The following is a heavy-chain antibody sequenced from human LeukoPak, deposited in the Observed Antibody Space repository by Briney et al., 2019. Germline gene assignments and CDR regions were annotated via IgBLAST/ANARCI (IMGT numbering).Heavy chain of an antibody. CDR2: IYYSGGT. CDR3: ARARDWNYVPFDY. D-gene: IGHD1-7*01. V-gene: IGHV4-59*01. CDR1: SGSISSYY. Sequence: SETLSLTCTVSSGSISSYYWSWMRQPPGKGLVWIGYIYYSGGTNYNPSLKSRVTISVDPSKNQFSLKLSSVTAADTAVYYCARARDWNYVPFDYWGQGTLVTVSS. J-gene: IGHJ4*02.